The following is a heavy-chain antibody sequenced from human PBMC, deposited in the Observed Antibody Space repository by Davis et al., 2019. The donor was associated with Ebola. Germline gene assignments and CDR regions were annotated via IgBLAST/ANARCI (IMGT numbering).Heavy chain of an antibody. D-gene: IGHD3-10*01. V-gene: IGHV3-30*02. J-gene: IGHJ5*02. CDR2: IWADERSK. Sequence: GESLKISCAPSGFSVRNYGMHWVRQAPGKGLEWVALIWADERSKDYVDSVKGRFTISSDNSKNTLYLQMDGLRAEDTAVYYCARDPTNYGSEDYFARNHFDLWGQGTLVTVSS. CDR1: GFSVRNYG. CDR3: ARDPTNYGSEDYFARNHFDL.